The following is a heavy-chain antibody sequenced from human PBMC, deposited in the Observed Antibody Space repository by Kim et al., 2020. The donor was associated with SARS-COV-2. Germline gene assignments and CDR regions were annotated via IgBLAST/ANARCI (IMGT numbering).Heavy chain of an antibody. Sequence: GESLKISCAASGFSFSNAWMNWVRQAPGKGLEWVGRIKSKTDGWTTDHAAPVKGRFTIPRDDSKNTLSLQMNSLKIEDTAVYYCTTTGTIWSGYHSGGQG. J-gene: IGHJ5*01. CDR2: IKSKTDGWTT. V-gene: IGHV3-15*01. CDR1: GFSFSNAW. D-gene: IGHD3-3*01. CDR3: TTTGTIWSGYHS.